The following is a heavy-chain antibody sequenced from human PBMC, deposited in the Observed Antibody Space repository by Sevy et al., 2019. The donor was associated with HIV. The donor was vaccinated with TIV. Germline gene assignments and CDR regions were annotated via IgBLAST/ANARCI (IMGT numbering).Heavy chain of an antibody. Sequence: SENLSLTCTVSGGSITGLYWNWIRQPPGKGLEWIANIYYNGHINYNPSLKIRVTLSLDTSKNQFSLRLSSVTAADTAMYYCAGENAWGRGYSWGQGTLVTVSS. J-gene: IGHJ4*02. CDR3: AGENAWGRGYS. CDR1: GGSITGLY. V-gene: IGHV4-59*08. D-gene: IGHD1-26*01. CDR2: IYYNGHI.